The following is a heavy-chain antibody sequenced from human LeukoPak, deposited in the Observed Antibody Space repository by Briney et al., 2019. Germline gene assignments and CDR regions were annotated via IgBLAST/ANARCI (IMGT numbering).Heavy chain of an antibody. J-gene: IGHJ4*02. D-gene: IGHD4-17*01. CDR1: GFTFNNYA. Sequence: GGSLRLSCAASGFTFNNYAMSWVRQAPGKGLEWVSAISDNGGDTKYADSVKGRFTISRDNSKNTLYLQMNSLRAEDTAVYYCAKDLTTVTPTDYWGQGTLVTVSS. CDR3: AKDLTTVTPTDY. CDR2: ISDNGGDT. V-gene: IGHV3-23*01.